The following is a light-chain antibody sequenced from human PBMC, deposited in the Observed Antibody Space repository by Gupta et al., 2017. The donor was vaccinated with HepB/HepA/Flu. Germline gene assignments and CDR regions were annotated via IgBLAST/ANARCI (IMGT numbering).Light chain of an antibody. CDR1: SLRSYY. J-gene: IGLJ2*01. Sequence: SSALTQDAAVSVALGQTVRITCQGDSLRSYYASWYQQKPGQAPVLVIYGKNNRPSGIPDRFSGSSSGNTASLTSTGAQAEDEAEYYCNSRDSSGNVVFGGGTKLTVL. V-gene: IGLV3-19*01. CDR2: GKN. CDR3: NSRDSSGNVV.